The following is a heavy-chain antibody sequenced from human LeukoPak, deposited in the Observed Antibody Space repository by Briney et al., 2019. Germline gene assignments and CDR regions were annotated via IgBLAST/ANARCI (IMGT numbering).Heavy chain of an antibody. D-gene: IGHD4-17*01. Sequence: ASVKVSCKASGYTFNTHSITWVRQAPGQGLEWMGWINTNTGNPTYAQGFTGRFVFSLDTSVSTAYLQISSLKAEDTAVYYCARNTLRSFDYWGQGTLVTVSS. CDR3: ARNTLRSFDY. CDR1: GYTFNTHS. CDR2: INTNTGNP. J-gene: IGHJ4*02. V-gene: IGHV7-4-1*02.